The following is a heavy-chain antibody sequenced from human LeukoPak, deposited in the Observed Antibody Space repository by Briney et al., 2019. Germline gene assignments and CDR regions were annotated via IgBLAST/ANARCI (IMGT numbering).Heavy chain of an antibody. V-gene: IGHV4-34*01. CDR3: ARRRHYYGSGSYYGVRGTPPANWFDP. Sequence: PSETLSLTCAVYGGSFSGYYWSWIRQPPGKGLEWIGEINYSGSTNYNPSLKSRVTISVDTSKNQFSLKLSSVTAADTAVYYCARRRHYYGSGSYYGVRGTPPANWFDPWGQGTLVTVSS. D-gene: IGHD3-10*01. J-gene: IGHJ5*02. CDR2: INYSGST. CDR1: GGSFSGYY.